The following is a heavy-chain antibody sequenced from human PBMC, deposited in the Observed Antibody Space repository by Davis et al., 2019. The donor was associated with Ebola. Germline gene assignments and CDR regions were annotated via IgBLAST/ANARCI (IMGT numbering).Heavy chain of an antibody. V-gene: IGHV3-23*01. CDR2: FGTGGDT. J-gene: IGHJ3*02. CDR1: GFTFSSYS. Sequence: GGSLRPSCAASGFTFSSYSMNWVRQAPGKGLEWVSTFGTGGDTYYADSVKGRFAISRDNSRGTLYLQMNSLRVEDSAIYYCVKDSSNIWFDIWGQGTLVTVSS. CDR3: VKDSSNIWFDI. D-gene: IGHD2/OR15-2a*01.